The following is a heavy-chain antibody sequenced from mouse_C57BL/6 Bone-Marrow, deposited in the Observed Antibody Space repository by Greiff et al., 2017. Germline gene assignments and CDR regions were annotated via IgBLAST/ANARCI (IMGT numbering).Heavy chain of an antibody. D-gene: IGHD1-1*01. CDR3: ARGNGIPAWFAY. J-gene: IGHJ3*01. Sequence: VQLQQPGAELVKPGASVKISCKASGYSFTGYYMNWVKQSPEKSLEWIGEINPSTGGTTYNQKFKAKATLTVDKSSSTAYMQLKSLTSEDSAVYYCARGNGIPAWFAYWGQGTLVTVSA. CDR2: INPSTGGT. V-gene: IGHV1-42*01. CDR1: GYSFTGYY.